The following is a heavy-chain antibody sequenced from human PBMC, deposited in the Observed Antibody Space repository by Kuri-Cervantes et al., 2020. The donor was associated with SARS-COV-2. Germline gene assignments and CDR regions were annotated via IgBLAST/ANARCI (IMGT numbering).Heavy chain of an antibody. Sequence: GESLKISCAASGFTFSSYWMGWVRQAPGKGLEWVASIDSSSYYIYHADSVKGRLTISRDNAKTSLYLQMNSLKPEDTAVYYCAREEGGELGEAFDYWGQGALVTVSS. D-gene: IGHD7-27*01. V-gene: IGHV3-21*01. J-gene: IGHJ4*02. CDR1: GFTFSSYW. CDR2: IDSSSYYI. CDR3: AREEGGELGEAFDY.